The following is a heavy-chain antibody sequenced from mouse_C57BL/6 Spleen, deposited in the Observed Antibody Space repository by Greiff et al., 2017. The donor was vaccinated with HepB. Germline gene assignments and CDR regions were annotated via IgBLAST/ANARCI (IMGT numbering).Heavy chain of an antibody. J-gene: IGHJ3*01. Sequence: QVQLQQSGPELVKPGASVKISCKASGYAFSSSWMNWVKQRPGKGLEWIGRIYPGDGDTNYNGKFKGKATLTADKSSSTAYMQLSSLTSEDSEVYFCARIYYDYGGFAYWGQGTLVTVSA. CDR3: ARIYYDYGGFAY. CDR1: GYAFSSSW. D-gene: IGHD2-4*01. V-gene: IGHV1-82*01. CDR2: IYPGDGDT.